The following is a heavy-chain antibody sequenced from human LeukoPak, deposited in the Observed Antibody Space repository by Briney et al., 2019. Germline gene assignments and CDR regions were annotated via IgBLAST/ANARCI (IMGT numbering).Heavy chain of an antibody. CDR2: IYSGGGT. V-gene: IGHV3-53*01. J-gene: IGHJ4*02. CDR3: ARRYSYGSFDY. CDR1: GFTVSSTY. Sequence: GGSLRLSCAASGFTVSSTYMSWVRQAPGKGLEWVSVIYSGGGTYYADSVKGRFTISRDNSKNMLCLQMNSLRAEDTAVYYCARRYSYGSFDYWGQGTLVTVSS. D-gene: IGHD5-18*01.